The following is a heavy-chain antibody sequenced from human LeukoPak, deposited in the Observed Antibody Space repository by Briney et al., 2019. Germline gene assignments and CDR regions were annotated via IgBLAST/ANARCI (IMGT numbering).Heavy chain of an antibody. V-gene: IGHV4-39*01. D-gene: IGHD3-22*01. CDR1: GVSISSSSYY. CDR3: ARPAYYDSSGYKEPFDY. Sequence: SETLSLTCTVSGVSISSSSYYWGWLRQPPGKGLEWIGSIYYSGSTYYNPSLKSRFTISVDTSKNQFSLKLSSVTAADTAVYYCARPAYYDSSGYKEPFDYWGQGTLVTVSS. CDR2: IYYSGST. J-gene: IGHJ4*02.